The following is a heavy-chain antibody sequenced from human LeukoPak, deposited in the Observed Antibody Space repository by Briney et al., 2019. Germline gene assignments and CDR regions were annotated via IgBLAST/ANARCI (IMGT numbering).Heavy chain of an antibody. D-gene: IGHD1-26*01. J-gene: IGHJ3*02. CDR3: ARGGAIVGANNAFDI. CDR1: GGSISSYY. CDR2: IYYSGST. Sequence: PSETLSLTCTVSGGSISSYYWSWIRQPPGKGLEWIGYIYYSGSTNYNPSLKSRVTISVDTSKNQFSLKLSSVTAADTAVYYCARGGAIVGANNAFDIWGQGTMVTVSS. V-gene: IGHV4-59*08.